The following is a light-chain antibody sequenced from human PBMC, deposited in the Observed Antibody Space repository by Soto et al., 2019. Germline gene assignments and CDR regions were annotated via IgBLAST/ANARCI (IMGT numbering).Light chain of an antibody. Sequence: DIQMTQSPATLSASVGDRVTITCRASQSLSGWLAWYQQKPGKAPKLLIYDASSLESGVPARFSGGGSGTEFALSISSLQTDDFATYYCQQYNSYPWTFGQGTKVEIK. J-gene: IGKJ1*01. V-gene: IGKV1-5*01. CDR2: DAS. CDR3: QQYNSYPWT. CDR1: QSLSGW.